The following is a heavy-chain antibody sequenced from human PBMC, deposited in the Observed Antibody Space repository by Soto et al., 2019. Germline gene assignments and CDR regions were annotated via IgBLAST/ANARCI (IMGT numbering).Heavy chain of an antibody. CDR3: ARTKTYYDFWSGYCQNDVFDY. CDR2: IYYSGST. CDR1: GGSISSSSYY. Sequence: QLQLQESGPGLVKPSETLSLTCTVSGGSISSSSYYWGWIRQPPGKGLEWIGSIYYSGSTYYNPSRTGRVPMSVDTSNNPFSLKLSSVTAADTAVYYCARTKTYYDFWSGYCQNDVFDYWGQGTLVTVSS. D-gene: IGHD3-3*01. V-gene: IGHV4-39*01. J-gene: IGHJ4*02.